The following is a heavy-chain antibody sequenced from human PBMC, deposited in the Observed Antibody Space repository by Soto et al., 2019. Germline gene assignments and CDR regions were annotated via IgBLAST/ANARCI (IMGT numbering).Heavy chain of an antibody. Sequence: QVQLVQSGAEVKKPGASVKVSCKASGYTFTSYGISWVRQAPGQGLEWMGWISAYNGNTNYAQKLQGRVTMTTDTSTSTAYMELRILRSDDTAVYYCARDRDYYDSSDYAFDIWGQGTMVTVSS. CDR3: ARDRDYYDSSDYAFDI. CDR2: ISAYNGNT. CDR1: GYTFTSYG. J-gene: IGHJ3*02. D-gene: IGHD3-22*01. V-gene: IGHV1-18*01.